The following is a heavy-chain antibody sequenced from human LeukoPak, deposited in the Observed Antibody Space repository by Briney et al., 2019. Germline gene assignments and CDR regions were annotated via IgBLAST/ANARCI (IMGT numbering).Heavy chain of an antibody. D-gene: IGHD3-10*01. V-gene: IGHV3-21*01. Sequence: GGSLRLSCAASGFTFSTYTMNWVRQAPGKGLEWVSSITSSSSYIYYADSVKGRFTISRDNAKNSLYLQMNSLRAEDTAVYYCARHVPGSGSYRRYYYYYYMDVWGKGTTVTISS. CDR3: ARHVPGSGSYRRYYYYYYMDV. CDR2: ITSSSSYI. CDR1: GFTFSTYT. J-gene: IGHJ6*03.